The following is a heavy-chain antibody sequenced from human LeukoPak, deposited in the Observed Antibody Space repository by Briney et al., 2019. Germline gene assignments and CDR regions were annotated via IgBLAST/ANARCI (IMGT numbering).Heavy chain of an antibody. CDR2: INHSGST. J-gene: IGHJ4*02. CDR3: ARERTIFGVVIRYFDY. CDR1: GGSFSGYY. V-gene: IGHV4-34*01. Sequence: SETLSLTCAVYGGSFSGYYWSWIRQPPGKGLEWIGEINHSGSTNYNPSLKSRVTISVDTSKNQFSLKLSSVTAADTAVYYCARERTIFGVVIRYFDYWGQGTLVTVSS. D-gene: IGHD3-3*01.